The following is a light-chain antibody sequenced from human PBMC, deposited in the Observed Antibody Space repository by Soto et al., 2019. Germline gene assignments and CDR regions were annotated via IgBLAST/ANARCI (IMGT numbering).Light chain of an antibody. CDR2: NSD. Sequence: QSVLTQPPSASGTPGQRVFISCSGSSSNVGNHFVYWYQHLPGTAPRLLIYNSDQRPSRVPDRFSGSKSGASASLAISGLRADDAGDYYCATWDDSLSGRVFGGGTKLTVL. CDR3: ATWDDSLSGRV. J-gene: IGLJ3*02. CDR1: SSNVGNHF. V-gene: IGLV1-47*02.